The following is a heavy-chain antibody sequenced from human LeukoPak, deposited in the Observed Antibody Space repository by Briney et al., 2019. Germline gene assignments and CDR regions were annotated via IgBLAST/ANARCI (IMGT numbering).Heavy chain of an antibody. CDR3: ARDRIAAALGSFDY. CDR1: GSTFSSYG. Sequence: GRSLRLSCAASGSTFSSYGMHWVRQAPGKGLEWVAVIWYDGSNKYYADSVKGRFTISRDNSKNTLYLQMNSLRAEDTAVYYCARDRIAAALGSFDYWGQGTLVTVSS. CDR2: IWYDGSNK. D-gene: IGHD6-13*01. V-gene: IGHV3-33*01. J-gene: IGHJ4*02.